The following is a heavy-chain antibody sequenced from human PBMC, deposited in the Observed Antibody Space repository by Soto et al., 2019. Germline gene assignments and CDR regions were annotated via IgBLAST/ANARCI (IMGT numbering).Heavy chain of an antibody. CDR1: GYPVTAYY. Sequence: QLHLVQSGAVVKKPGASVTVSSSASGYPVTAYYMHWVRQAPGRGLEWMGGINSATGAAKYTQTSQGRVTVTRDTSTCTVFMNLSALRSEASAGFYCARGGGVGVAGSAAFDMWGQGTLVILSS. J-gene: IGHJ3*02. CDR3: ARGGGVGVAGSAAFDM. V-gene: IGHV1-2*02. CDR2: INSATGAA. D-gene: IGHD3-3*01.